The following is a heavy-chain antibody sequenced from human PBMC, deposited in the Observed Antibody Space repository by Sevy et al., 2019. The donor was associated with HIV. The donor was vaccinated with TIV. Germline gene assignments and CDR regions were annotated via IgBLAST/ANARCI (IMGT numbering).Heavy chain of an antibody. CDR1: GFTFSSYG. V-gene: IGHV3-33*01. CDR3: ASGSYYYASRSQNFDY. Sequence: GGSLRLSCAASGFTFSSYGMHWVRQAPGKGLEWVALIWYDGTNKYYADSVKGRFTISRDKSKNTLYLQMNSLRAEDTAVYYCASGSYYYASRSQNFDYWGPGTLVTVSS. D-gene: IGHD3-10*01. J-gene: IGHJ4*02. CDR2: IWYDGTNK.